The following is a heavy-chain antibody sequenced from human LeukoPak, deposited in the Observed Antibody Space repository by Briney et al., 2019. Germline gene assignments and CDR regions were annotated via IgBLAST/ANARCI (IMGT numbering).Heavy chain of an antibody. CDR3: ARVNSWTEEPDTGFDY. CDR1: GFTFSSYW. V-gene: IGHV3-7*04. CDR2: IKQDGSEK. J-gene: IGHJ4*02. Sequence: GGSLRLSCAASGFTFSSYWMSWVRQAPGKGLEWVANIKQDGSEKYYVDSVKGRFTISRDNAKNSLYLQMNSLRAEDTAVYYCARVNSWTEEPDTGFDYWGQGILVTVSS. D-gene: IGHD1-14*01.